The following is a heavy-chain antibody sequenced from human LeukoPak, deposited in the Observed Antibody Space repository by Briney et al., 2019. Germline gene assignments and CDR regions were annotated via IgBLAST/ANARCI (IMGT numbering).Heavy chain of an antibody. CDR1: GFTFSSYG. CDR2: IWYDGSNK. V-gene: IGHV3-30*02. CDR3: AKEYDSGGYGANSDY. D-gene: IGHD3-10*01. Sequence: GGSLRLSCAASGFTFSSYGMHWVRQAPGKGLEWVAVIWYDGSNKYYADSVKGRFTISRDNSKNTLYLQMNSLRAEDTAVYYCAKEYDSGGYGANSDYWGQGTLVTVSS. J-gene: IGHJ4*02.